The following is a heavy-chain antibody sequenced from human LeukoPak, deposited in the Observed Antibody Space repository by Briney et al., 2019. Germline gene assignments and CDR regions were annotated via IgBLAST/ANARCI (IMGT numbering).Heavy chain of an antibody. J-gene: IGHJ5*02. D-gene: IGHD3-3*01. V-gene: IGHV4-30-2*01. Sequence: TLSLTCTVSGASISSGAYSWSWIRQAPGKGLEWIGYIFHSGSTSYNPSLKSRVTISVDRSKNEFSLILNSVTAADTAVYYCAREGHDFWSGSRGWFDPWGPGTLVTVSS. CDR1: GASISSGAYS. CDR2: IFHSGST. CDR3: AREGHDFWSGSRGWFDP.